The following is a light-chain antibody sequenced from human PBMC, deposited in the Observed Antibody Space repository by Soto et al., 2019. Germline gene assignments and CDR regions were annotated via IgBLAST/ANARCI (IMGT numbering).Light chain of an antibody. V-gene: IGLV7-46*01. CDR1: TGAVTSSHY. J-gene: IGLJ2*01. CDR2: DTT. Sequence: QTVVTQEPSLTVSPGGTVTLTCGSSTGAVTSSHYPYWFQQKPGQAPRTLIYDTTDKHSWTTARFSGSLLGGKGALTLSGAQPADEADYYCLLSCSGPRGPRVVFGEGTKLTVL. CDR3: LLSCSGPRGPRVV.